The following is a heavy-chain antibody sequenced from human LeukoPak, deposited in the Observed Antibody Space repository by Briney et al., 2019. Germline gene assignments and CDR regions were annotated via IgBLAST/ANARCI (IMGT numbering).Heavy chain of an antibody. Sequence: SVKVSCKASGGTFSSYAISWVRQAPGQGLEWMGGTIPIFGTANYAQKFQGRVTITTDESTSTAYMELSSLRSEDTAVYYCARGLGYCSGGSCYRGFDYWGQGTLVAVSS. D-gene: IGHD2-15*01. CDR3: ARGLGYCSGGSCYRGFDY. CDR1: GGTFSSYA. V-gene: IGHV1-69*05. CDR2: TIPIFGTA. J-gene: IGHJ4*02.